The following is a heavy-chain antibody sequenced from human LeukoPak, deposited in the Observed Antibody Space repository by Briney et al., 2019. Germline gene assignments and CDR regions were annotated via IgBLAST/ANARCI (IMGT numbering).Heavy chain of an antibody. J-gene: IGHJ4*02. V-gene: IGHV3-74*01. CDR1: GSTFSSYW. Sequence: GGSLRLSCAASGSTFSSYWMHWVRQAPGKGLVWVSRINSDGSSTSYADSVKGRFTISRDNAKNTLYLQMNSLRAEDTAVYYCARVSYYYGSGSYRPTAVYYFDYWGQGTLVTVSS. D-gene: IGHD3-10*01. CDR3: ARVSYYYGSGSYRPTAVYYFDY. CDR2: INSDGSST.